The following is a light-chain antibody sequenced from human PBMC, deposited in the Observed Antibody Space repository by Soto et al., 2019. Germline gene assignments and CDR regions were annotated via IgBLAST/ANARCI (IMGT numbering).Light chain of an antibody. CDR3: NSYTSSNPLGV. CDR2: DVS. Sequence: QSALTQPASVSGSPGQSITISCTGTSSDIGGYEYVSWYQQQPGKAPKHIIYDVSDRPSGVSNRFSGSKSGNTASLAISGLQAEDEADYYCNSYTSSNPLGVFGTGTKVTVL. J-gene: IGLJ1*01. CDR1: SSDIGGYEY. V-gene: IGLV2-14*03.